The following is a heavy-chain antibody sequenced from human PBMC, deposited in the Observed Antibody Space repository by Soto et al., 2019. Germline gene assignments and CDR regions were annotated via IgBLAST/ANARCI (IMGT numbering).Heavy chain of an antibody. D-gene: IGHD2-15*01. V-gene: IGHV3-7*01. CDR3: ATGITDIVVVVAATPNWYFDL. Sequence: ESGGGLVQPGGSLRLSCAASGFTFSSYWMSWVRQAPGKGLEWVANIKQDGSEKYYVDSVKGRFTISRDNAKNSLYLQMNSLRAEDTAVYYCATGITDIVVVVAATPNWYFDLWGRGTLVTVSS. J-gene: IGHJ2*01. CDR2: IKQDGSEK. CDR1: GFTFSSYW.